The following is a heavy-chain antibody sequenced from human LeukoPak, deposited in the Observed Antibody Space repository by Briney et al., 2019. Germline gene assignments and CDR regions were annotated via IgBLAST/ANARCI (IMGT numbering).Heavy chain of an antibody. CDR3: ARDQPLLYQSYYYGMDV. CDR1: GYTFTSYG. J-gene: IGHJ6*02. CDR2: ISAYNGNT. Sequence: GASVKVSCKASGYTFTSYGISWVRQAPGQGLEWMGWISAYNGNTNYAQKLQGRVTMTTDTSTSTAYMELRSLRSDDTAVYYCARDQPLLYQSYYYGMDVWGQGTTVTVSS. D-gene: IGHD2-2*02. V-gene: IGHV1-18*01.